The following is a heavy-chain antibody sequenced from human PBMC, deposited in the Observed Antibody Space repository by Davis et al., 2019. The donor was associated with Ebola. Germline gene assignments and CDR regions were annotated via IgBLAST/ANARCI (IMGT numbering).Heavy chain of an antibody. V-gene: IGHV3-49*04. CDR1: GFTFGDYA. CDR2: IRSKSYGGKT. CDR3: AARITVSNVP. Sequence: GESLKISCAGFGFTFGDYAINWVRQAPGKGLEWVGFIRSKSYGGKTGYAASVQGRFTISRDDSKNTLFLQMNSLNIEDTAVYYCAARITVSNVPWGQGTLVTVSS. D-gene: IGHD5/OR15-5a*01. J-gene: IGHJ5*02.